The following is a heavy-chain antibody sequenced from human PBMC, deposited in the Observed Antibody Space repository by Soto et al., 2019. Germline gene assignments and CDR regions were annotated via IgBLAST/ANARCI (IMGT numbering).Heavy chain of an antibody. V-gene: IGHV1-69*01. D-gene: IGHD6-13*01. CDR2: IIPIFGTA. J-gene: IGHJ6*02. Sequence: QVQLVQSGAEVKKPGSSVKVSCKASGGTFSSYAISWVRQAPGQVLEWMGGIIPIFGTANYAQKFQGRVTITADESTSTAYMELSSLRSEDTAVYYCARPSSTSFTYYYYGMDVWGQGTTVTASS. CDR1: GGTFSSYA. CDR3: ARPSSTSFTYYYYGMDV.